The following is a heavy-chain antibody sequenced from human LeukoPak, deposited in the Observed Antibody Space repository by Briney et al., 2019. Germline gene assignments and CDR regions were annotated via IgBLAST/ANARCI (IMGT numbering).Heavy chain of an antibody. CDR3: AREDCSGGSCYSAFDY. Sequence: ASVKVSCKASGNTFSGYYMHWVRQAPGQGLVWMGWINPNSGGTNYAQKFQGRVTMTRDTSISTAYMELSRLRSDDTAVYYCAREDCSGGSCYSAFDYWGQGTLVTVSS. V-gene: IGHV1-2*02. J-gene: IGHJ4*02. D-gene: IGHD2-15*01. CDR1: GNTFSGYY. CDR2: INPNSGGT.